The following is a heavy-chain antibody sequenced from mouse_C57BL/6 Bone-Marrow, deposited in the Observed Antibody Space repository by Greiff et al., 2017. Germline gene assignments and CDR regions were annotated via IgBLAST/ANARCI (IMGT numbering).Heavy chain of an antibody. Sequence: DVMLVESGGGLVQPGGSLKLSCAASGFTFSDYYMYWVRQTPEKRLEWVAYISNGGGSTYYPDTVKGRFTISRDNAKNTLYLQMSRLKSEDTAMYYCARQGVLDYWGQGTSVTVSS. CDR3: ARQGVLDY. CDR1: GFTFSDYY. J-gene: IGHJ4*01. CDR2: ISNGGGST. D-gene: IGHD2-14*01. V-gene: IGHV5-12*01.